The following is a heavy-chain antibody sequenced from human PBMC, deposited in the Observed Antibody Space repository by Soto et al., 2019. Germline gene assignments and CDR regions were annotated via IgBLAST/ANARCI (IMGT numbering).Heavy chain of an antibody. D-gene: IGHD6-13*01. CDR1: GFTFSSYA. V-gene: IGHV3-30-3*01. Sequence: QVQLVESGGGVVQPGRSLRLSCAASGFTFSSYAIHWVRQAPGKGLEWVAVISYDASNKYYADSVKGRFTISRDNSKNTLYLQMNSLRVEDTAVYYCARGYSSSSAALDYWGQGTLVTVSS. J-gene: IGHJ4*02. CDR3: ARGYSSSSAALDY. CDR2: ISYDASNK.